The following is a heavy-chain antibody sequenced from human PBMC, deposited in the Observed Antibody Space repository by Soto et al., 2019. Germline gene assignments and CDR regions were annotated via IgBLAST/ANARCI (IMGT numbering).Heavy chain of an antibody. CDR2: INAGNGNT. Sequence: ASVKVSCKASGYTFTSYAMHWVRQAPGQRLEWMGWINAGNGNTKYSQKFQGRVTITRDTSASTAYMELSSLRSEDTAVYYCARGGGYGSGSYYYGMDVWGQGITVTVAS. CDR1: GYTFTSYA. J-gene: IGHJ6*01. V-gene: IGHV1-3*01. CDR3: ARGGGYGSGSYYYGMDV. D-gene: IGHD3-10*01.